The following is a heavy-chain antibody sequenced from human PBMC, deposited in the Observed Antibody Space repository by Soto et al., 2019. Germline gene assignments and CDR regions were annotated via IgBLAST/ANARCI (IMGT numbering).Heavy chain of an antibody. CDR1: GFTFSRYG. J-gene: IGHJ4*02. CDR3: AKETIQVGGPNYFDY. CDR2: ISWDGRAQ. Sequence: VQLVESGGGVVQPGRSLRLLCEASGFTFSRYGMHWVRQAPGMGLEWVAVISWDGRAQYYGDSVRGRFTISRDNSQSTLYLQMNSLRTEDTGIYYCAKETIQVGGPNYFDYWGQGVPVPVSS. D-gene: IGHD1-1*01. V-gene: IGHV3-30*18.